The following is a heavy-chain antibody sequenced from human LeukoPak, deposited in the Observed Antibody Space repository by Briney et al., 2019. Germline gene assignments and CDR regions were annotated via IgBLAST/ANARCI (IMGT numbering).Heavy chain of an antibody. CDR1: GDSLSSSSYY. CDR3: ARHLRPPLSRYFDWKKAVRVWFFDF. J-gene: IGHJ2*01. Sequence: PSETLSLTCTVSGDSLSSSSYYWGWIRQPPGKGLEWIGSIYYSGSTYYNTSLRSRVTISVDTSKNQFSLKLSSVTAADTAVYFCARHLRPPLSRYFDWKKAVRVWFFDFWGRGTLVSVSS. V-gene: IGHV4-39*01. CDR2: IYYSGST. D-gene: IGHD3-9*01.